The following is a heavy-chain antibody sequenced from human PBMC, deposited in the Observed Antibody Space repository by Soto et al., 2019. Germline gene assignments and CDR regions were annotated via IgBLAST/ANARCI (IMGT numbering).Heavy chain of an antibody. CDR1: GGSISSYY. D-gene: IGHD3-22*01. CDR3: ARDLTGTYYYDSSGYRYGMDV. V-gene: IGHV4-59*01. Sequence: PSETRSRTWTVSGGSISSYYWSGIRQPPGKGLEWIGYIYYSGSTNYNPSLKSRVTISVDTSKNQFSLKLSSVTAADTAVYYCARDLTGTYYYDSSGYRYGMDVWGQGTTVTVSS. CDR2: IYYSGST. J-gene: IGHJ6*02.